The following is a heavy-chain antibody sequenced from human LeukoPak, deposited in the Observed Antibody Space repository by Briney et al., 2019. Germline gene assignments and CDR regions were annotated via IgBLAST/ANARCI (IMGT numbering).Heavy chain of an antibody. J-gene: IGHJ5*02. CDR2: IYYSGSA. D-gene: IGHD6-19*01. CDR3: VRGRYSSGWYRDKNWFDP. V-gene: IGHV4-59*01. CDR1: GGSISSYY. Sequence: SETLSLTCTVSGGSISSYYWSWIRQPPGKGLEWIGYIYYSGSANYNPSLKRRVPISVEASKNQFSLKLSSVTGADTDVYSCVRGRYSSGWYRDKNWFDPWGQGTTATVSS.